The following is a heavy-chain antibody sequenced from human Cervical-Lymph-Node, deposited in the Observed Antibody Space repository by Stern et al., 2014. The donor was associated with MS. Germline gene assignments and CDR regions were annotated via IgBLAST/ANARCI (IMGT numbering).Heavy chain of an antibody. V-gene: IGHV2-5*02. CDR3: ALRPGLVAPGTFIKRGFDH. D-gene: IGHD6-13*01. CDR2: IYWDDDQ. Sequence: QVTLKESGPALVKPTQTLMLTCTFSGFSLSDSGVGVGWIRQPPGEALEWLGIIYWDDDQRYSPSLKNRLTITRGTSQNQVVLTMTNVDPVDTATYYCALRPGLVAPGTFIKRGFDHWGQGTLVTVSS. CDR1: GFSLSDSGVG. J-gene: IGHJ5*02.